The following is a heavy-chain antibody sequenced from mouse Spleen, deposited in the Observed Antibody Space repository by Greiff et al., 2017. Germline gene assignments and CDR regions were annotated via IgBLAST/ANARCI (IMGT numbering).Heavy chain of an antibody. V-gene: IGHV14-3*02. D-gene: IGHD1-1*02. CDR3: ARGIWPYYYAMDY. CDR1: GFNIKDTY. CDR2: IDPANGNT. Sequence: VQLQQSGAELVKPGASVKLSCTASGFNIKDTYMHWVKQRPEQGLEWIGRIDPANGNTKYDPKFQGKATITADTSSNTAYLQLSSLTSEDTAVYYCARGIWPYYYAMDYWGQGTSVTVSS. J-gene: IGHJ4*01.